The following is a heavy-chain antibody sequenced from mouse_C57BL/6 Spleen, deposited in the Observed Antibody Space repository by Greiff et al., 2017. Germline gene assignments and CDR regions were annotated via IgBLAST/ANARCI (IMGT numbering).Heavy chain of an antibody. Sequence: VQLQQPGAELVKPGASVKLSCKASGYTFTSYWMQWVKQRPGPGLAWIGEIDPSDSYTNYNQKFQGTATLTVDPSTSTAYVQLSSMTSEDSAVYYCARGDYDGSRHWYFDVWGTGTTVTVSS. CDR1: GYTFTSYW. J-gene: IGHJ1*03. CDR2: IDPSDSYT. V-gene: IGHV1-50*01. D-gene: IGHD1-1*01. CDR3: ARGDYDGSRHWYFDV.